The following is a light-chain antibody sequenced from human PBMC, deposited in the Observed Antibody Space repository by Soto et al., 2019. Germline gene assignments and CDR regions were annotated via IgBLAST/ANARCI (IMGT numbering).Light chain of an antibody. CDR3: QRYNNWPRT. V-gene: IGKV3-15*01. J-gene: IGKJ2*01. Sequence: EIVMTQSPATLSVSPGERATLSCRASQSVSSNLAWYPQKPGQAPRLLIYGASTRATGIPARFSGRESGTESSRTIRGLLSEDFAVDYGQRYNNWPRTFGRGTK. CDR2: GAS. CDR1: QSVSSN.